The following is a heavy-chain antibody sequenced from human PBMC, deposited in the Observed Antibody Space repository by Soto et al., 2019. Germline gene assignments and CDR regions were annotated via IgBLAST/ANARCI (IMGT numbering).Heavy chain of an antibody. D-gene: IGHD3-10*01. CDR1: GFTFGDYA. CDR2: IRSKAYGGTT. Sequence: GGSLRLSCTASGFTFGDYAMSWFRQAPGKGLEWVGFIRSKAYGGTTEYAASVKGRFTISRDDSKSIAYLQMNSLKTEDTAVYYCTRAQYYYGSGSYFDIWGQGTMVTVSS. CDR3: TRAQYYYGSGSYFDI. J-gene: IGHJ3*02. V-gene: IGHV3-49*03.